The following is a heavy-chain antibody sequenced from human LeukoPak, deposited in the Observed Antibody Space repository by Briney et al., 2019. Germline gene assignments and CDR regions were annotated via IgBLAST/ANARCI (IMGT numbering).Heavy chain of an antibody. CDR2: IKSKTDGGTT. J-gene: IGHJ4*02. D-gene: IGHD3-10*01. Sequence: PGGSLRLSCAASGFTFSNAWMSWVRQAPGKGLEWVGRIKSKTDGGTTDYAGPVKGRFTISRDDSKNTLYLQINSLKTEDTAVYYCYLNHTGGWFGDYPIEYWGQGTLVTVSS. CDR1: GFTFSNAW. V-gene: IGHV3-15*01. CDR3: YLNHTGGWFGDYPIEY.